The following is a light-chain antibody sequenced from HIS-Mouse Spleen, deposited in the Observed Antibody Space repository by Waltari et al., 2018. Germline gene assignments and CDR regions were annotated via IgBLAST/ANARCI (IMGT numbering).Light chain of an antibody. CDR2: DGS. CDR3: CSYAGSSTWV. Sequence: QSALTQPASVSGSPGQSITIPCTGTSSDVGSYNLVSWYQQHPGKPPKRMIYDGSKRPSGVSNRFSGSKSGNPASLTISGLQAEDEADYYCCSYAGSSTWVFGGGTKLTVL. V-gene: IGLV2-23*01. J-gene: IGLJ3*02. CDR1: SSDVGSYNL.